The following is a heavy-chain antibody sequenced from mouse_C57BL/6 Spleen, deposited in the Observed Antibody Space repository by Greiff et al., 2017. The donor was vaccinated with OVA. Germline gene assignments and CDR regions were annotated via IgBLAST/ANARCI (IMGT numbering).Heavy chain of an antibody. CDR3: APQDYYGSSSYYFDY. CDR2: INPNNGGT. D-gene: IGHD1-1*01. Sequence: VQLQQSGPELVKPGASVKISCKASGYTFTDYYMNWVKQSHGKSLEWIGDINPNNGGTSYNQKFKGKATLTVDKSSSTAYMELRSLTSEDSAVYYCAPQDYYGSSSYYFDYWGQGTTLTVSS. V-gene: IGHV1-26*01. J-gene: IGHJ2*01. CDR1: GYTFTDYY.